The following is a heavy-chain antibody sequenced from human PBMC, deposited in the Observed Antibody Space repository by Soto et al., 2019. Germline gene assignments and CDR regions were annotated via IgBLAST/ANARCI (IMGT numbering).Heavy chain of an antibody. CDR2: IYYSGGT. CDR1: GGSISSSSYY. CDR3: ARLDYSNTSWFDP. V-gene: IGHV4-39*01. J-gene: IGHJ5*02. Sequence: QLQLQESGPGLVKPSETLSLTCTVSGGSISSSSYYWGWIRQPPGTGLEWIGSIYYSGGTYHNPAGKLRGIISVDTSKNQFSLKLSAVTSADTAVYDCARLDYSNTSWFDPCSQGTLVTVSS. D-gene: IGHD4-4*01.